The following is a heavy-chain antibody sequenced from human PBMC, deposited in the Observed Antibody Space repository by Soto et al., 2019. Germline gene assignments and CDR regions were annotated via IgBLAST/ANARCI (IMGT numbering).Heavy chain of an antibody. CDR1: GGSFESASYS. J-gene: IGHJ4*02. CDR2: VYHTGRT. CDR3: ARDFAYFDS. Sequence: SETLSLTCTVSGGSFESASYSWSWIRQPPGKGLEWIGYVYHTGRTSYNPSLKSRVSISMDTSKNQFSLNLDSVTAADTAVYFCARDFAYFDSWGQGTLVTASS. V-gene: IGHV4-61*01. D-gene: IGHD3-3*01.